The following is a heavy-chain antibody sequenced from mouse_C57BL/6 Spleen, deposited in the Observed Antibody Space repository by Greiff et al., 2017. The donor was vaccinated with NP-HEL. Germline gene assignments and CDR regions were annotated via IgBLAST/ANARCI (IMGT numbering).Heavy chain of an antibody. CDR3: ARGGSSLDY. CDR1: GFTFSSYA. J-gene: IGHJ2*01. V-gene: IGHV5-4*03. D-gene: IGHD1-1*01. Sequence: EVMLVESGGGLVKPGGSLKLSCAASGFTFSSYAMSWVRQTPEKRLEWVATISDGGSYTYYPDNVKCRFTISRDNAKNNLYLQMSHLKSEDTAMYYCARGGSSLDYWGQGTTLTVSS. CDR2: ISDGGSYT.